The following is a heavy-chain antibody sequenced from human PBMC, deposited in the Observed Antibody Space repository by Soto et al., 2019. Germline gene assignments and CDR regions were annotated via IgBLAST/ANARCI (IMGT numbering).Heavy chain of an antibody. CDR1: GYTFTRYG. CDR3: AKNGQPPYYYYGLEV. Sequence: QGQLVQSGAEVKKPGASVKVSCKASGYTFTRYGISWVRQAPGQGLEWMGWISGYNGDTKYAQKFQGRVTMTIDTSTTTAFMELRSLTSDDTAVYYCAKNGQPPYYYYGLEVWGQGTTVTVSS. D-gene: IGHD2-8*01. J-gene: IGHJ6*02. V-gene: IGHV1-18*01. CDR2: ISGYNGDT.